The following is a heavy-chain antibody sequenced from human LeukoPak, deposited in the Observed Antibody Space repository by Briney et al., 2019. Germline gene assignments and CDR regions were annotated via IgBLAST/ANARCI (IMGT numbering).Heavy chain of an antibody. V-gene: IGHV4-4*09. CDR1: GGSISSYY. D-gene: IGHD3-10*01. J-gene: IGHJ5*02. Sequence: SETLSLTCTVSGGSISSYYWSWIRQPPGKGLEWIGNIYTSGSTNYNPSLKSRVTMSVDTSKNQFSLKLSSVTAADTAVYYCARDGQTKLLWFGELSGWFDPWGQGTLVTVSS. CDR2: IYTSGST. CDR3: ARDGQTKLLWFGELSGWFDP.